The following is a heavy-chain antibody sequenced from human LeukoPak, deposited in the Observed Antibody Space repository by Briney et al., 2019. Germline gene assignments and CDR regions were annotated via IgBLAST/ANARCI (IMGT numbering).Heavy chain of an antibody. CDR1: GGSISSYY. CDR3: ARHARRERAAGH. J-gene: IGHJ4*02. V-gene: IGHV4-59*08. D-gene: IGHD6-13*01. CDR2: IYYSGST. Sequence: SETLSLTCTVSGGSISSYYWSWIRQPPGKGLEWIGYIYYSGSTNYNPSLKSRVTISVDTSKNQFSLKLSSVTAADTAVYYCARHARRERAAGHWGQGTLVTVSS.